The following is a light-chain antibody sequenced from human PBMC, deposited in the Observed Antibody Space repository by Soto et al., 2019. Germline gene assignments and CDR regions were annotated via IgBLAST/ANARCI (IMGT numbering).Light chain of an antibody. J-gene: IGKJ1*01. V-gene: IGKV1-5*01. CDR1: QSIGNW. CDR3: LQEFNYTWT. CDR2: DAS. Sequence: DIQMTQSPSTRYSSLGDRVTITCGASQSIGNWLAWYQQKPGKAPKLLIYDASGLQSGVPSRFSGIGSGTDFTLTISRLQHEDFATYDGLQEFNYTWTFCQGTKVDI.